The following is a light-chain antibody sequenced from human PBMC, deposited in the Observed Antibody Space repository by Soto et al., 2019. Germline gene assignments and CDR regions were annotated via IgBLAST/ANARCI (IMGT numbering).Light chain of an antibody. CDR3: QQLNSYPIT. V-gene: IGKV1-9*01. Sequence: IQLTQSPSSLSASVGDRVTITCRASQGISSYLAWYQQKPGKAPKLLIYAASTLQSGVPSRFSGSGSGTDFTITISSLQPEDFATDYCQQLNSYPITFGQGTLLEIK. CDR2: AAS. J-gene: IGKJ5*01. CDR1: QGISSY.